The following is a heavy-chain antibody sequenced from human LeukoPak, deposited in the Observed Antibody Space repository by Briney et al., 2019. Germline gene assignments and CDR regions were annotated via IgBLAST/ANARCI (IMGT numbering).Heavy chain of an antibody. Sequence: GGSPRLSCAASGFTFSSYSMNWVRQAPGKGLEWVSSISSSSSYIYYADSVKGRFTISRDNAKNSLYLQMNSLRAEDTAVYYCARVVQPVAFDIWGQGTMVTVSS. V-gene: IGHV3-21*01. J-gene: IGHJ3*02. CDR1: GFTFSSYS. D-gene: IGHD1-14*01. CDR2: ISSSSSYI. CDR3: ARVVQPVAFDI.